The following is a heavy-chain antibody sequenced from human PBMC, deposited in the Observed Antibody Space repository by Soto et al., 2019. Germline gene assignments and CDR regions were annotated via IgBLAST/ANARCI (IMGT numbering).Heavy chain of an antibody. Sequence: ASVKVSCKASGGTFSSYAISWVRQAPGQGLEWMGGIIPIFGTANYAQKFQGRVTITADKSTSTAYMELSSLRSEDTAVYYCARGYHYYDSSGYYPAYYYYGMDVWGQGATVTVSS. CDR3: ARGYHYYDSSGYYPAYYYYGMDV. V-gene: IGHV1-69*06. J-gene: IGHJ6*02. D-gene: IGHD3-22*01. CDR1: GGTFSSYA. CDR2: IIPIFGTA.